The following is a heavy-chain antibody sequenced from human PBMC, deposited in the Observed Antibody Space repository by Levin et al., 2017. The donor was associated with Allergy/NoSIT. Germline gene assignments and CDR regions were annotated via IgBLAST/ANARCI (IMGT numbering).Heavy chain of an antibody. CDR2: ISYDGSNK. CDR3: AKELGVVIIKYYFDY. J-gene: IGHJ4*02. D-gene: IGHD3-3*01. V-gene: IGHV3-30*18. Sequence: SCAASGFTFSSYGMHWVRQAPGKGLEWVAVISYDGSNKYYADSVKGRFTISRDNSKNTLYLQMNSLRAEDTAVYYCAKELGVVIIKYYFDYWGQGTLVTVSS. CDR1: GFTFSSYG.